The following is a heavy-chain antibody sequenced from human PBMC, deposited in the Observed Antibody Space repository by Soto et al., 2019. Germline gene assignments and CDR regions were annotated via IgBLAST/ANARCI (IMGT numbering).Heavy chain of an antibody. Sequence: ASVQVSCKASGGTFSSYAISWVRQAPRQGLEWMGGIIPIFGTANYAQKFQGRVTITADESTSTAYMELSSLRSEDTAVYYCARVSTIFGVVIMDAMDVWGQGTTVTSP. D-gene: IGHD3-3*01. CDR1: GGTFSSYA. V-gene: IGHV1-69*13. CDR2: IIPIFGTA. CDR3: ARVSTIFGVVIMDAMDV. J-gene: IGHJ6*02.